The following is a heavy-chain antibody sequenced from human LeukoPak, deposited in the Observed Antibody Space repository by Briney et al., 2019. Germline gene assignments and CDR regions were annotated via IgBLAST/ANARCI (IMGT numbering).Heavy chain of an antibody. V-gene: IGHV4-39*01. D-gene: IGHD3-3*01. J-gene: IGHJ4*02. CDR2: IYYSGST. CDR1: GGSISSYY. Sequence: SETLSLTCTVSGGSISSYYWSWIRQPPGKGLEWIGSIYYSGSTYYNPSLKSRVTISVDASKNQFSLKLSSVTAADTAVYYCAGLSTQLRFLEWLLSIDYWGQGTLVTVSS. CDR3: AGLSTQLRFLEWLLSIDY.